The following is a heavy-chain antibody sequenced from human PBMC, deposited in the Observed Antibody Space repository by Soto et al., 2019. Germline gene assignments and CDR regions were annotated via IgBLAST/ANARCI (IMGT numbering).Heavy chain of an antibody. V-gene: IGHV1-69*06. J-gene: IGHJ4*02. Sequence: QVQLVQSGAEVKKPGSSVKVSCKASGGTFSSNAISWVRQAPGQGLEWMGGIIPIYASPNYAQTFQGRVTVTADKATSTAYLEVRRLKFADSAIYYCAVAVTGSRSPLAHWGQGTLVIVSS. CDR2: IIPIYASP. CDR3: AVAVTGSRSPLAH. D-gene: IGHD3-9*01. CDR1: GGTFSSNA.